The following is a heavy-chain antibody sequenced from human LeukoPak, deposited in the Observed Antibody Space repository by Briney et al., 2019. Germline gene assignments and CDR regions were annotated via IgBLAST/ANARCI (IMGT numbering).Heavy chain of an antibody. CDR2: ISPSGGST. D-gene: IGHD2-2*01. Sequence: GASVKVSCKAFGYTFTSNYMHWVRQAPGQGPEWMGVISPSGGSTTYAQKFQGRLTLTRDMSTSTDYLELSSLRSEDTAVYYCARDQMRPYQYYMDVWGKGTTVTVSS. V-gene: IGHV1-46*01. J-gene: IGHJ6*03. CDR3: ARDQMRPYQYYMDV. CDR1: GYTFTSNY.